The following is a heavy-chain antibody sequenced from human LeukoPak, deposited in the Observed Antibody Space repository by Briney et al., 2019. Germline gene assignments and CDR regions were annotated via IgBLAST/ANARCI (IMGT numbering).Heavy chain of an antibody. J-gene: IGHJ4*02. V-gene: IGHV3-33*01. CDR1: GFTFRSYG. D-gene: IGHD6-13*01. CDR2: VWYDGNNK. Sequence: GRSLRLSCAASGFTFRSYGMHWVRQAPGKGLEWVAIVWYDGNNKYYADSVKGRFTVSRDNSKDTVSLQLNSLRAEDTAVYYCARGSGAAAGAFDYWGQGTLVTAPS. CDR3: ARGSGAAAGAFDY.